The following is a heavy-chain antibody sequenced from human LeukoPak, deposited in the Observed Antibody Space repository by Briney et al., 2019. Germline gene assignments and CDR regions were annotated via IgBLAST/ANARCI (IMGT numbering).Heavy chain of an antibody. CDR1: GGSFSGNY. CDR3: ARDLSDYYGSGSYRPIDAFDI. D-gene: IGHD3-10*01. CDR2: FNHSGTL. Sequence: PTETLSLTCAVDGGSFSGNYWSWIRQPPGNGLEGIGEFNHSGTLTNNPSLKSRVTLSIDTSKNQFSLKLSPVTAADTAVYYCARDLSDYYGSGSYRPIDAFDIWGQGTMVTVSS. V-gene: IGHV4-34*01. J-gene: IGHJ3*02.